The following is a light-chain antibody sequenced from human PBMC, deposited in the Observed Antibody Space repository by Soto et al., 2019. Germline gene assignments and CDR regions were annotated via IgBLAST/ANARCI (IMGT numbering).Light chain of an antibody. V-gene: IGKV3-15*01. J-gene: IGKJ5*01. Sequence: IVLSQSPATLPLSPGERATLSCRAIQSIGSSYLAWYQQRPGQAPRLVIYGASTRATGIPDRFSGGGSGTEFTLTISSLQSEDFAVYYCQQYNSWPPITFGQGTRLEIK. CDR2: GAS. CDR1: QSIGSSY. CDR3: QQYNSWPPIT.